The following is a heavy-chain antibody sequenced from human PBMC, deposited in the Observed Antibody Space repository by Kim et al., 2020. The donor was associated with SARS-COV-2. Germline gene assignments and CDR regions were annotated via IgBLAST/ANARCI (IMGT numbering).Heavy chain of an antibody. Sequence: GGSLRLSCVASGFTFSSYWMNWVRQAPGKGLVWISPVSSGRSSTCYADSVTGRFTFSIYNASTKQSLYLNSMSPKDTAASYCECLSTGYVWDNFDYCGQG. CDR1: GFTFSSYW. V-gene: IGHV3-74*01. J-gene: IGHJ4*02. CDR2: VSSGRSST. D-gene: IGHD3-16*01. CDR3: ECLSTGYVWDNFDY.